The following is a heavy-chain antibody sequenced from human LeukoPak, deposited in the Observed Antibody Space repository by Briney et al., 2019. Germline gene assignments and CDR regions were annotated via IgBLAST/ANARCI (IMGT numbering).Heavy chain of an antibody. Sequence: GGSLRLSCAASGFTFSSYAMSWVRQAPGKGLEWVSAISGSGGSTYYADSVKGWFTISRDNSKNTLYLQMNSLRAEDTAVYYCALNKGIAAYGYWGQGTLVTVSS. CDR2: ISGSGGST. CDR1: GFTFSSYA. J-gene: IGHJ4*02. V-gene: IGHV3-23*01. D-gene: IGHD6-13*01. CDR3: ALNKGIAAYGY.